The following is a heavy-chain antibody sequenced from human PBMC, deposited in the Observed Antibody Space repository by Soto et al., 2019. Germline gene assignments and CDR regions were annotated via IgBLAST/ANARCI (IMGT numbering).Heavy chain of an antibody. D-gene: IGHD6-25*01. CDR3: ARLPKIYFYYYGMDV. CDR2: ISPYNGDT. Sequence: ASVKVSCKASGNTFASYGISWVRQAPGQGLEWMGWISPYNGDTEYSQKLQDRLTMTTDTSASTAYVELRNLRSDDTAVYYCARLPKIYFYYYGMDVWGQGTTVIVSS. CDR1: GNTFASYG. V-gene: IGHV1-18*01. J-gene: IGHJ6*02.